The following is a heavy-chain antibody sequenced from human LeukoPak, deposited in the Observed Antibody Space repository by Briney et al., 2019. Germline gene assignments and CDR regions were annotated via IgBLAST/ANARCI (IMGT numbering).Heavy chain of an antibody. Sequence: GGSLRLSCAASGFTLGSYWMSWVRQPPGKGLERVANIKQDGSEKYYVDSVKGRFTISRDNAKNSLYLQMNSLRAEDTAVYYCARAAAGTPAFDIWGQGTMVTVSS. J-gene: IGHJ3*02. CDR3: ARAAAGTPAFDI. CDR1: GFTLGSYW. V-gene: IGHV3-7*02. D-gene: IGHD6-13*01. CDR2: IKQDGSEK.